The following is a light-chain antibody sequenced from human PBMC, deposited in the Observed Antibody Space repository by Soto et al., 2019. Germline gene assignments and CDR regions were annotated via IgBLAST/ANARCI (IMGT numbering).Light chain of an antibody. CDR1: TSNIGSNA. CDR3: AAWDDRLNGVI. J-gene: IGLJ2*01. V-gene: IGLV1-44*01. Sequence: QAVQTQTPSASGTPGQRVIIFCSGSTSNIGSNAVSWYQQLPGTAPKLLIYSNAQRPSGVSDRFSGSRSGTSASLAISGLQSEDESDYFCAAWDDRLNGVIFGGGTQLTVL. CDR2: SNA.